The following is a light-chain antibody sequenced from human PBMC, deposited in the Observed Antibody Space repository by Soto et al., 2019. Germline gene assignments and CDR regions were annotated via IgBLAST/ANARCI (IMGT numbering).Light chain of an antibody. CDR2: GAT. CDR1: QSVSSSY. J-gene: IGKJ2*01. Sequence: EIVLTQSPGTLSLSPGERATLSCRASQSVSSSYLAWYQQKPGQAPRLLIYGATSRPAGIPDRFSGSGSGTDFTLTISRLEPEDFVVYYCQQYGSSPQTFGQGTKVEIK. CDR3: QQYGSSPQT. V-gene: IGKV3-20*01.